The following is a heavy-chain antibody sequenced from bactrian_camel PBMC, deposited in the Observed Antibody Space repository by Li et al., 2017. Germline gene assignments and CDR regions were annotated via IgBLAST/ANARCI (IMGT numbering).Heavy chain of an antibody. CDR1: GFAFSDYP. Sequence: VQLVESGGDLVQPGGSVRLSCVASGFAFSDYPLTWVRQTPEKRFEWVSAINSRNVATYNDSVRGRFTISRDNSRKTVILELTSLAIEDTAMYCCLVGFDYWGQGTQVTVS. CDR2: INSRNVAT. D-gene: IGHD2*01. V-gene: IGHV3S40*01. J-gene: IGHJ4*01. CDR3: LVGFDY.